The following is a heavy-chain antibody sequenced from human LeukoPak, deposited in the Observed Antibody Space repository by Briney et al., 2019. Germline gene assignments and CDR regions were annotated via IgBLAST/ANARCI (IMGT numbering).Heavy chain of an antibody. D-gene: IGHD1-26*01. J-gene: IGHJ4*02. V-gene: IGHV4-38-2*01. CDR3: ARARGGTYADFDY. CDR2: IYYGGTT. CDR1: SYSISSGFY. Sequence: SETLSLTCAVSSYSISSGFYWGWIRQPPGKGLEWIGSIYYGGTTYYNPSLKSRVTISVDTSKNQFSLKLSSVTAADTAVYYCARARGGTYADFDYWGQGTLVPVSS.